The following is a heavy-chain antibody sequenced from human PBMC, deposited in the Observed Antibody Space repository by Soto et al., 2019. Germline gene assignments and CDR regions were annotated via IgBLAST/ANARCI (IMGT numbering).Heavy chain of an antibody. D-gene: IGHD2-2*03. V-gene: IGHV3-30*18. Sequence: VAVISYDGSNKYYADSVKGRFTISRDNSKNTLYLQMNSLRAEDTAVYYCAKDSGYAARYIFLLFSAHGAVRSFPIW. CDR2: ISYDGSNK. CDR3: AKDSGYAARYIFLLFSAHGAVRSFPI. J-gene: IGHJ3*02.